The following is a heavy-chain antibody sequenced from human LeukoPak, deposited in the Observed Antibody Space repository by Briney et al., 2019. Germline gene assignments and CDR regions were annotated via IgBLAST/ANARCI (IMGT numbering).Heavy chain of an antibody. V-gene: IGHV3-30*03. CDR3: ATGNYFDY. CDR2: ISYDGSNK. D-gene: IGHD1-14*01. CDR1: GFTFSSYG. Sequence: GGSLRLSCAASGFTFSSYGMHWVRQAPGKGLEWVAVISYDGSNKYYADSVKGRFTISRDNSKNTLYLQMNSLRAEDTAVYYRATGNYFDYWGQGTLVTVSS. J-gene: IGHJ4*02.